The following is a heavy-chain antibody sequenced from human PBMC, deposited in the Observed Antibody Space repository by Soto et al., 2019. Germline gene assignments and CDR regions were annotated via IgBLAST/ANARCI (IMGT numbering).Heavy chain of an antibody. CDR2: INEDGSEA. Sequence: EVQLVESGGGLVQPGGSLRLSCAASGFTFSTYWMNWVRQAPGKGLEWVANINEDGSEAYYVDSVKGRFTISRDNAKNSLYLDMNSLRGEDTAVYYCARDWGAPGRGSALGYYYHFGMDVWGPGTTVTVPS. CDR1: GFTFSTYW. CDR3: ARDWGAPGRGSALGYYYHFGMDV. D-gene: IGHD3-16*01. V-gene: IGHV3-7*05. J-gene: IGHJ6*02.